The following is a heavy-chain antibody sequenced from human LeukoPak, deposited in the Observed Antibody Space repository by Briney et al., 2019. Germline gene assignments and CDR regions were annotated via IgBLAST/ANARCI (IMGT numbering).Heavy chain of an antibody. Sequence: PSQTLSLTCTVSGGSISSGSYYWSWIRQPAGKGLAWIGRIYTSGSTNYNPSLKSRVTISVDTSKNQFSLKLSSVTAADTAVYYCAREVSGYSSAWMIGAFDIWGQGTMVTVSS. D-gene: IGHD6-19*01. J-gene: IGHJ3*02. CDR2: IYTSGST. CDR3: AREVSGYSSAWMIGAFDI. CDR1: GGSISSGSYY. V-gene: IGHV4-61*02.